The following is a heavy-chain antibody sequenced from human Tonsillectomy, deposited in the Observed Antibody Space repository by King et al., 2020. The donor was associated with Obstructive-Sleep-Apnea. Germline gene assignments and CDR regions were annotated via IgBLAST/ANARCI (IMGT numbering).Heavy chain of an antibody. CDR1: GYNFINYW. D-gene: IGHD5-24*01. V-gene: IGHV5-51*01. J-gene: IGHJ4*02. CDR2: IYPGDSDT. Sequence: QLVQSGAEVKKPGESLKISCETSGYNFINYWIAWVRQMPGKGLEWMGIIYPGDSDTRYSPSFQGQVIISADKSISTAYLQWSGLKASDTAMYYCARLGKMATISTYYFDYWGQGTLVTVSS. CDR3: ARLGKMATISTYYFDY.